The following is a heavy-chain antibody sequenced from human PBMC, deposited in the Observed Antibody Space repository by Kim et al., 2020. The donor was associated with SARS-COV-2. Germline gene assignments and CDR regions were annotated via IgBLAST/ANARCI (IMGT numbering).Heavy chain of an antibody. CDR2: IYYSGST. Sequence: SETLSLTCTVSGGSISSYFWSWIRQPPGKGLEWVGYIYYSGSTNYNPSLKSRVTISVDLSKNQFSLKLSSVTAADTAVYYCARDFSVTGTTPQFDLWGRGTLVTVSS. CDR1: GGSISSYF. D-gene: IGHD1-1*01. V-gene: IGHV4-59*01. CDR3: ARDFSVTGTTPQFDL. J-gene: IGHJ2*01.